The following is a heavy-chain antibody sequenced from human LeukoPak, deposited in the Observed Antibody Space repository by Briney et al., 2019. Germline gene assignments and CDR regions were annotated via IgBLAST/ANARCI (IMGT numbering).Heavy chain of an antibody. CDR1: GFTFSSYA. Sequence: GGSLRLSCAASGFTFSSYAMSWVRQAPGKGLEWVSAISGSGGSTYYADSVKGRCTISRDNSKNTLYLQMNSLRAEDTAVYYCAKYGSWGGNYYYYYMDVWGKGTTVTVSS. V-gene: IGHV3-23*01. CDR3: AKYGSWGGNYYYYYMDV. J-gene: IGHJ6*03. D-gene: IGHD6-13*01. CDR2: ISGSGGST.